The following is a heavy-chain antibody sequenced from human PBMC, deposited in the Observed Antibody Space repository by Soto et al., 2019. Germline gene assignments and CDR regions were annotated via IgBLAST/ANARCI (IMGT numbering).Heavy chain of an antibody. CDR1: GFTFSSYG. CDR2: ISYDGSNK. J-gene: IGHJ6*02. CDR3: AKERGRCARRSGMDV. Sequence: GGSLRLSCAASGFTFSSYGMHWVRQAPCKGLEWVAVISYDGSNKYYADSVKGRFTISRDNSKNTLYLQMNSLRAEDTAVYYCAKERGRCARRSGMDVWGQGNTVTVSS. D-gene: IGHD1-26*01. V-gene: IGHV3-30*18.